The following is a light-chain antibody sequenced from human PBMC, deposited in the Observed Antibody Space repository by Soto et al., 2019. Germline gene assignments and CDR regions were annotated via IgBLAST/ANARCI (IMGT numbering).Light chain of an antibody. CDR1: SSDVGGYNY. J-gene: IGLJ1*01. Sequence: QSALTQPASVSGSPGQSITISCTGTSSDVGGYNYVSWYQQHPGKAPKLMIYEVSTRPSGVSNRFSGSKSGNTASLTISGLQAEDEADYYCSSYTSTSTPYVFGTWTKLTVL. V-gene: IGLV2-14*01. CDR2: EVS. CDR3: SSYTSTSTPYV.